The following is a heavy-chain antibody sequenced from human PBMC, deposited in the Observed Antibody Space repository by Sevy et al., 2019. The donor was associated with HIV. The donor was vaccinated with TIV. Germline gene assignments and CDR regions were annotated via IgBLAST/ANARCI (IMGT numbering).Heavy chain of an antibody. CDR3: ARSPPLVVVPGAPSWFDP. CDR1: GGSFSGYY. CDR2: INDSGIT. J-gene: IGHJ5*02. Sequence: SETLSLTCAVHGGSFSGYYWSWIRESPGKGLEWIGEINDSGITNYNPSLKSRVTISVDTSKKEFSLRRSSVTAADTAVYYCARSPPLVVVPGAPSWFDPWGQGTLVTVSS. D-gene: IGHD2-2*01. V-gene: IGHV4-34*01.